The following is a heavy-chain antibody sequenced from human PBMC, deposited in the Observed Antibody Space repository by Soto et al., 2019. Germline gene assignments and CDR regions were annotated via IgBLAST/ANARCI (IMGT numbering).Heavy chain of an antibody. Sequence: ASVTVSCTASGYTFSDYYIHWVRQAPGQGLEWLGWISGLDGKTKYAQRLQGRVTMTADTSTSTAYMELRSLRSDDTAVYYCARDFYPLAYYFDYWGQGTLVTVSS. J-gene: IGHJ4*02. CDR1: GYTFSDYY. CDR3: ARDFYPLAYYFDY. V-gene: IGHV1-18*04. CDR2: ISGLDGKT.